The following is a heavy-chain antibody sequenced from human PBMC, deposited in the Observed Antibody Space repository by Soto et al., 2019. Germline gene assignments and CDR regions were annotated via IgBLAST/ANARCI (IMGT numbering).Heavy chain of an antibody. Sequence: QVQLQQWGAGLLKPSETLSLTCAVNGGPLSGYYWSWIRQPPGKGLEWIGEIKDGGSTNYSPSLRGRVTISADTSKNQFSLRLNSVTAADTAVYFCARGQEGIVATHWDQGTLVTVSS. CDR1: GGPLSGYY. V-gene: IGHV4-34*01. D-gene: IGHD5-12*01. J-gene: IGHJ4*02. CDR2: IKDGGST. CDR3: ARGQEGIVATH.